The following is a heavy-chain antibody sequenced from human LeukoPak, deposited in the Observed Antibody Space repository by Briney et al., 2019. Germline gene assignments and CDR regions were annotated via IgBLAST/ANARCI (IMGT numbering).Heavy chain of an antibody. CDR2: IYPYTGAT. D-gene: IGHD3-10*01. V-gene: IGHV1-2*02. Sequence: ASVKVSCKASGYTFSGTGWYLHWLRQAPGQGLECMGWIYPYTGATHYAQKFQGRVAMTRDTSISTAYMELGRLRPDDTAVYYCARDGPAQMVDFDYWGQGTLVTVSS. J-gene: IGHJ4*02. CDR1: GYTFSGTGWY. CDR3: ARDGPAQMVDFDY.